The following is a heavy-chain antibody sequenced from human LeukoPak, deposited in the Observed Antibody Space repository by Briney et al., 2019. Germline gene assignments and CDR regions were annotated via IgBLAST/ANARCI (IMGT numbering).Heavy chain of an antibody. CDR3: AKHPEILAYCGGDCYPPYYFDY. J-gene: IGHJ4*02. Sequence: GGSLRLSCAASGFTFSSYWMSWVRQAPGKGLEWVANIKQDGSEKYYVDSVKGRFTISRDNAKNSLYLQMNSLRAEDTAVYYCAKHPEILAYCGGDCYPPYYFDYWGQGTLVTVSS. V-gene: IGHV3-7*01. CDR1: GFTFSSYW. D-gene: IGHD2-21*02. CDR2: IKQDGSEK.